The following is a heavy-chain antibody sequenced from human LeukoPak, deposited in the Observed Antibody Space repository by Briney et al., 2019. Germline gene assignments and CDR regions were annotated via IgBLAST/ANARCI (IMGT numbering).Heavy chain of an antibody. V-gene: IGHV3-64D*09. CDR1: GFTFSSYA. Sequence: PGRSLRLSCAASGFTFSSYAMHWVRQAPGKGLEYVSSISSEGGSTYYADSVKGRFTISRDNSKNTLYLQMNSLRAEDTALYYCVKDRWVDYWGQGTLVTVSS. D-gene: IGHD4-23*01. J-gene: IGHJ4*02. CDR2: ISSEGGST. CDR3: VKDRWVDY.